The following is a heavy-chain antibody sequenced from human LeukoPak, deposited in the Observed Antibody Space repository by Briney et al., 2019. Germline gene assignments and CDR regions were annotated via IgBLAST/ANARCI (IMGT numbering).Heavy chain of an antibody. D-gene: IGHD3-16*01. CDR3: ARDIMGSHGNAFDI. J-gene: IGHJ3*02. V-gene: IGHV1-69*04. CDR2: IIPILGIA. Sequence: SVKVSCKASGDTFSSYAISWVRQAPGQGLEWMGRIIPILGIANYAQKLQGRVTMTTDTSTSTAYMELRSLRSDDTAVYYCARDIMGSHGNAFDIWGQGTMVTVSS. CDR1: GDTFSSYA.